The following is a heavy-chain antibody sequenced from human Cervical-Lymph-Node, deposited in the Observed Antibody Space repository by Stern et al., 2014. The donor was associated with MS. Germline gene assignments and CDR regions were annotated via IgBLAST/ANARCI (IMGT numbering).Heavy chain of an antibody. CDR2: IIPIFGTA. CDR3: ARAAYSTSSYNY. D-gene: IGHD6-6*01. Sequence: QVQLVQSGDEVKKPGSSVKVSCKASGGTFNTNVISWVRQAPGQGLEWMGGIIPIFGTALYAQKFQGRVTITANESTRAVYMELSSLRSEDPAVFYCARAAYSTSSYNYWGQGTLVIVSS. CDR1: GGTFNTNV. V-gene: IGHV1-69*01. J-gene: IGHJ4*02.